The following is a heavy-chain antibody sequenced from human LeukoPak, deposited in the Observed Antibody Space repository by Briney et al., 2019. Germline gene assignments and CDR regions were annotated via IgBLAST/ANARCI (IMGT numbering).Heavy chain of an antibody. D-gene: IGHD6-6*01. CDR2: ISAYNGNT. CDR1: GYTFTSYG. V-gene: IGHV1-18*01. Sequence: ASVKVSCKASGYTFTSYGISWVRQAPGQGLEWMGWISAYNGNTNYALKLQGRVTMTTDTSTSTAYMELRSLRSDDTAVYYCARAEYISSGWYFDLWGRGTLVTVSS. J-gene: IGHJ2*01. CDR3: ARAEYISSGWYFDL.